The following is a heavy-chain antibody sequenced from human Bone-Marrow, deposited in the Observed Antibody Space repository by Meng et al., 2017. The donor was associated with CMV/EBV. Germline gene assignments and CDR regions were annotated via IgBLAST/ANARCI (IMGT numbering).Heavy chain of an antibody. CDR3: ARGGGYYFDY. V-gene: IGHV4-34*01. J-gene: IGHJ4*02. D-gene: IGHD4-23*01. Sequence: SETLSLTCAVYGGSFSGYYWSWIRQPPGKGLEWIGEINHSGSTNYNPSLKSRVTISVDTSKNQFSLKLSSVTAADTAVYFCARGGGYYFDYWGRGTLVTVSS. CDR2: INHSGST. CDR1: GGSFSGYY.